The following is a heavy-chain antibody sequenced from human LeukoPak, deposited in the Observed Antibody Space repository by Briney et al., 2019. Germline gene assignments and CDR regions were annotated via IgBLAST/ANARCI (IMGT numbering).Heavy chain of an antibody. CDR2: IYTSGST. V-gene: IGHV4-61*02. CDR3: AREPDDNSADDALAV. D-gene: IGHD3-22*01. Sequence: PWETLSLPCTVSGGSISSGTYDWSSIRQPAGKGLELIGRIYTSGSTNYNPSLKSRVTISVDTSKNQFSLKLSSVTGACTAVRHHAREPDDNSADDALAVWERERTVSVSS. J-gene: IGHJ3*01. CDR1: GGSISSGTYD.